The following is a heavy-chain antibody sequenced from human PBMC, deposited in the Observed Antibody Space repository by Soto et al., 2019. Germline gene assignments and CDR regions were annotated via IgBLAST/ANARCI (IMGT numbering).Heavy chain of an antibody. D-gene: IGHD3-22*01. J-gene: IGHJ4*02. V-gene: IGHV1-69*01. Sequence: QVQLVQSGAEVKKPGSSVKVSCKASGGTFSSYTITWVRQAPGQGPEWMGGITPMFGTPNYAQKFRGRVTITADESTSTAYMELSRLRSEDTAMYFCARDGTLYDSRAYYYLYWGQGTLVTVSS. CDR3: ARDGTLYDSRAYYYLY. CDR2: ITPMFGTP. CDR1: GGTFSSYT.